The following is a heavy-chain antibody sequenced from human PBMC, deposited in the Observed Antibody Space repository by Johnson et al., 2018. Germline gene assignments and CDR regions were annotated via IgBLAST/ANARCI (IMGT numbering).Heavy chain of an antibody. J-gene: IGHJ3*01. D-gene: IGHD3-22*01. V-gene: IGHV3-33*01. CDR1: GFTFSSYA. CDR3: GGDHPVDYYYEAPCPDVFGR. CDR2: IWYDGGKK. Sequence: QVQLVESGGGVVQPGRSLRLSCEASGFTFSSYAMHWVSQTPGKGLEWVAVIWYDGGKKDYAESVKGRLLAYRDNSKNTLYLQMNSLRATDTAVYYCGGDHPVDYYYEAPCPDVFGRWGQGTRVTVSS.